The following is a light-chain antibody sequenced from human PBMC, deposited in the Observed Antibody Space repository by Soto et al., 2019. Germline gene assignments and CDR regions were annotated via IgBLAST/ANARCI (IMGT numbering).Light chain of an antibody. Sequence: QSVLTQPASVSGSPGQSITISCTGTSSDVCGYNYVSWYQQHPGKAPKLMIYDVSNRPSGVSTRFSGSKSGNTVSLTISGLQAEDEAGYYCSSYTSSSAYVFGTGTKLTV. CDR3: SSYTSSSAYV. CDR2: DVS. CDR1: SSDVCGYNY. V-gene: IGLV2-14*01. J-gene: IGLJ1*01.